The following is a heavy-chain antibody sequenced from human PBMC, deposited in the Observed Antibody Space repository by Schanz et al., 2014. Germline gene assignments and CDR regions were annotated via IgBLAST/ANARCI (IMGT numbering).Heavy chain of an antibody. CDR3: ARPSDSSWYMDV. J-gene: IGHJ6*03. D-gene: IGHD2-21*02. CDR2: ISSSGSSI. Sequence: EVQLLESGGTVVQPGGSLRVSCAASGFVFRTFAMYWVRQAPGKGLEWVSSISSSGSSIYYADSVKGRFTISRDNAKNSLYLQMNSLRAEDTAVYYCARPSDSSWYMDVWGKGTTVTVSS. V-gene: IGHV3-21*01. CDR1: GFVFRTFA.